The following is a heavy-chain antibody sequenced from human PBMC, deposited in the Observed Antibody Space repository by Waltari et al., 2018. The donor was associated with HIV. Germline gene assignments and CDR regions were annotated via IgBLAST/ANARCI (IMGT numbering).Heavy chain of an antibody. CDR1: GYTFTTYG. CDR3: GRSPGRSVDY. Sequence: QVQLVQSGSELKAPGASVTVSCKASGYTFTTYGINWVRQAPGQGLEWMGWINTKTGNPKDAQGFTGRFVFSLDTAVTSAYRQITSLRSEDTAVYYCGRSPGRSVDYWGQGTLVTVFS. V-gene: IGHV7-4-1*02. J-gene: IGHJ4*02. CDR2: INTKTGNP. D-gene: IGHD3-10*01.